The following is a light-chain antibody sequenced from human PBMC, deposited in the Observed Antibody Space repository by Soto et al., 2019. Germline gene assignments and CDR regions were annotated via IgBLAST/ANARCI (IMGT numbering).Light chain of an antibody. J-gene: IGLJ1*01. V-gene: IGLV2-14*01. CDR1: NSDIGGYDY. CDR2: DVS. CDR3: SSYTSNIILGVYV. Sequence: QSVLTQPASVSGSPGQSITISCTGTNSDIGGYDYVSWYQQHPGKAPKLMIYDVSNRPSGVSNRFSGSKSGNTASLTISGLHAEDEADYYCSSYTSNIILGVYVFGTGTQLTVL.